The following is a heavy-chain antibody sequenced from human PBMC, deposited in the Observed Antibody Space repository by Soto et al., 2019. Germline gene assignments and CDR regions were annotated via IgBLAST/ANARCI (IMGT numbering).Heavy chain of an antibody. D-gene: IGHD2-15*01. Sequence: GGSLSLSCAASGFTFSSYSMNWVRQAPGKGLEWVSYISSSSSTIYYADSVKGRFTISRDNAKNSLYLQMNSLRAEDTAVYYCARDRGYCSGGSCYYAFDIWGQGTMVTVSS. J-gene: IGHJ3*02. V-gene: IGHV3-48*01. CDR1: GFTFSSYS. CDR2: ISSSSSTI. CDR3: ARDRGYCSGGSCYYAFDI.